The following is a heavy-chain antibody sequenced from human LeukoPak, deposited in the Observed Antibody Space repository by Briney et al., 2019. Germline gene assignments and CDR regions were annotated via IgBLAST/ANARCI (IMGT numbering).Heavy chain of an antibody. D-gene: IGHD3-10*01. J-gene: IGHJ5*01. CDR2: INPKDGSS. Sequence: ASVKVSCKASGYTFSVYWIHWVRLHPRQGFEWMGWINPKDGSSRSAQKFQGRVTLTRDTSTSTVYMELSSLISDDTAVYYCARGVLPARFDSWGQGTLVTVTS. CDR1: GYTFSVYW. CDR3: ARGVLPARFDS. V-gene: IGHV1-2*02.